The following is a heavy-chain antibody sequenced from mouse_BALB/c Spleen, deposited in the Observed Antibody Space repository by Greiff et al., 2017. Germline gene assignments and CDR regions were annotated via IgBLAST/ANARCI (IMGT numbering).Heavy chain of an antibody. CDR2: IRSKSNNYAT. D-gene: IGHD2-14*01. V-gene: IGHV10-1*02. CDR1: GFTFNTYA. J-gene: IGHJ4*01. CDR3: VRPPAYYRYDGYAMDY. Sequence: EVKLVESGGGLVQPKGSLKLSCAASGFTFNTYAMNWVRQAPGKGLEWVARIRSKSNNYATYYADSVKDRFTISRDDSQSMLYLQMNNLKTEDTAMYYCVRPPAYYRYDGYAMDYWGQGTSVTVSS.